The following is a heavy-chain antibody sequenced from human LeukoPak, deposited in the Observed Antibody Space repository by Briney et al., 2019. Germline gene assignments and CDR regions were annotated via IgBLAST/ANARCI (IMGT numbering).Heavy chain of an antibody. CDR2: ISSSGSTI. J-gene: IGHJ4*02. Sequence: GGSLRLSCAASGFTFSSYEMNWVRQAPGKGLEWVSYISSSGSTIYYADSVKGRFTISRDNSKNTLYLQMSNLRAEDTAVYHCASDSSPDYWGQGTLVTVSS. CDR3: ASDSSPDY. D-gene: IGHD2-2*01. V-gene: IGHV3-48*03. CDR1: GFTFSSYE.